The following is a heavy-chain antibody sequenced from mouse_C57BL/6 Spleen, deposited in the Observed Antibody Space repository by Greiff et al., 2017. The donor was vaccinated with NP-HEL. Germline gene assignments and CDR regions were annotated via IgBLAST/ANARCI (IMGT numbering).Heavy chain of an antibody. CDR3: TRGSPYDDRLAY. D-gene: IGHD2-14*01. Sequence: QVQLKQSGAELVRPGASVTLSCKASGYTFTDYEMHWVKQTPVHGLEWIGAIDPETGGTAYNQKFKGKAILTADKSSSTAYMELRSLTSEDSAVYYCTRGSPYDDRLAYWGQGTLVTVSA. CDR1: GYTFTDYE. V-gene: IGHV1-15*01. J-gene: IGHJ3*01. CDR2: IDPETGGT.